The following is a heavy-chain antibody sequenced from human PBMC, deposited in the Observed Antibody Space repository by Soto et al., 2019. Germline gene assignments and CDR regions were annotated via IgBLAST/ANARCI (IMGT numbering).Heavy chain of an antibody. J-gene: IGHJ4*02. CDR3: APHTLDTGMPSGY. CDR2: IGGYKGNT. CDR1: GYTFTNYG. D-gene: IGHD5-18*01. V-gene: IGHV1-18*01. Sequence: QVQLVQSGAEVREPGASVKVSCKASGYTFTNYGVSWERQAPGQGLEWMGWIGGYKGNTKYAQKLQGRVTLTTDTSPSTADMEQRSLRSDDTAVYYCAPHTLDTGMPSGYWGQGPLVTVSS.